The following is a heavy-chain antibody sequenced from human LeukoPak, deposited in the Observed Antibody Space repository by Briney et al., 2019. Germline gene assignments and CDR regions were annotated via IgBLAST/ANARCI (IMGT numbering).Heavy chain of an antibody. J-gene: IGHJ4*02. CDR3: AKILTDFDY. V-gene: IGHV3-74*01. CDR2: INSDGSST. CDR1: GFTFSKYA. Sequence: PGWSLRRSCAASGFTFSKYAMSWVRQAPGKGLEWVSRINSDGSSTNYADSVKGRFTVSRDNAKNTLYLQMNGLRAEDTAVYYCAKILTDFDYWGQGTLVTVSS.